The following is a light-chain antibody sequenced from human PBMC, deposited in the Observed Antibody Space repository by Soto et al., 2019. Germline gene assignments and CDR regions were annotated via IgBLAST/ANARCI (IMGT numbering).Light chain of an antibody. CDR1: QSVSSNY. CDR2: DVS. CDR3: QQYGISPT. V-gene: IGKV3-20*01. Sequence: DIVLTQSPGTLSLATGESATLSCRSSQSVSSNYLAWYQQKPDQAPRLVIYDVSGRATGIPDRFSGSGSGTEFTLTISRLEPDDSAVYYCQQYGISPTFGQGTKVEIK. J-gene: IGKJ1*01.